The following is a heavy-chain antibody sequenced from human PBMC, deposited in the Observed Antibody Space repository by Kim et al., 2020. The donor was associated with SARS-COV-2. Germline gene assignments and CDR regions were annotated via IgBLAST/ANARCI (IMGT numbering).Heavy chain of an antibody. V-gene: IGHV3-23*01. CDR3: AKTQRGYSYLGPGAGAFDI. Sequence: GGSLRLSCAASGFTFSSYAMSWVRQAPGKGLEWVSAISGSGGSTYYADSVKGRFTISRDNSKNTLYLQMNSLRAEDTAVYYCAKTQRGYSYLGPGAGAFDIWGQGTMVTVSS. D-gene: IGHD5-18*01. CDR1: GFTFSSYA. J-gene: IGHJ3*02. CDR2: ISGSGGST.